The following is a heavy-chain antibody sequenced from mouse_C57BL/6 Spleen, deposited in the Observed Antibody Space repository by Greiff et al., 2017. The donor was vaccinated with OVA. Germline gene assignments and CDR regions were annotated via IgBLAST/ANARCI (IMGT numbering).Heavy chain of an antibody. V-gene: IGHV5-4*03. J-gene: IGHJ4*01. Sequence: DVKLVESGGGLVKPGGSLKLSCAASGFTFSSYAMSWVRQTPEKRLEWVATISDGGSYTYYPDNVKGRFTISRDNAKNNLYLQMSHLKSEDTAMYYCARITTVVATDAMDYWGQGTSVTVSS. CDR2: ISDGGSYT. D-gene: IGHD1-1*01. CDR1: GFTFSSYA. CDR3: ARITTVVATDAMDY.